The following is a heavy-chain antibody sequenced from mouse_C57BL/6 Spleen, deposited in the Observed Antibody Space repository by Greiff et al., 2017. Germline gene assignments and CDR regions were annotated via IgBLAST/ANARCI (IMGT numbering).Heavy chain of an antibody. CDR2: INPNNGGT. Sequence: EVQLQQSGPELVKPGASVKISCKASGYTFTDYYMNWVKQSHGKSLEWIGDINPNNGGTSYNQKFKGKATLTVDKSSSTAYMELRSLTSEDSAVYYCARYYGSRPWFAYWGQGTLVTVSA. CDR3: ARYYGSRPWFAY. V-gene: IGHV1-26*01. J-gene: IGHJ3*01. D-gene: IGHD1-1*01. CDR1: GYTFTDYY.